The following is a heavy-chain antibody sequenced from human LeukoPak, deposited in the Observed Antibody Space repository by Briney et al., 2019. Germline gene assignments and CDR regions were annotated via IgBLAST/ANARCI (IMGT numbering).Heavy chain of an antibody. D-gene: IGHD4/OR15-4a*01. CDR2: ISASGGMM. CDR1: GFRFDDYY. J-gene: IGHJ4*02. CDR3: ARHMVLSPCDY. Sequence: GGSLRLTCAASGFRFDDYYLSWIRQAPGKGLEWISFISASGGMMDHADSVKSGFTISRDNAKNSVYLEMNNLRAEDTAVYHCARHMVLSPCDYWGPGTLVTVSS. V-gene: IGHV3-11*01.